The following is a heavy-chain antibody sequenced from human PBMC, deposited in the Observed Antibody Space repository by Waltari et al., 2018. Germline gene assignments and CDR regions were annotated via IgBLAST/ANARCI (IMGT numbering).Heavy chain of an antibody. CDR3: ARDAEYQLRYGMDV. CDR1: GGTFSSYA. V-gene: IGHV1-69*08. Sequence: QVQLVQSGAEVKKPGSSVKVSCKASGGTFSSYAISWVRQAPGQGLEWMGRIIPICGTANYAQKFQGRVTITADKTTSTAYMELSSLRSEDTAVYYCARDAEYQLRYGMDVWGQGTTVTVSS. D-gene: IGHD2-2*01. CDR2: IIPICGTA. J-gene: IGHJ6*02.